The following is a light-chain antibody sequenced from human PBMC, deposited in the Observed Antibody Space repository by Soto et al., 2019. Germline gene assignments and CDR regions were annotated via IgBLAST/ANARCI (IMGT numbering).Light chain of an antibody. CDR1: SSNIGNNY. V-gene: IGLV1-51*01. CDR3: GTWDSSLSAMV. CDR2: DND. J-gene: IGLJ2*01. Sequence: QSVLTQPPSVSAAPGQTVTISCSGSSSNIGNNYVSWYQQFPGTAPKLLIYDNDERPSGIPDRFSGSKSGTSATLGITGLQTGDEADYYCGTWDSSLSAMVFGGGTKLTVL.